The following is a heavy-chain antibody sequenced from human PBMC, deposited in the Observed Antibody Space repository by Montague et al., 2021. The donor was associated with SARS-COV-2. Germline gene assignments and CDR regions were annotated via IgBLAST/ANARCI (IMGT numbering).Heavy chain of an antibody. V-gene: IGHV4-34*01. D-gene: IGHD3-22*01. CDR2: INNSGST. Sequence: SETLSLTCAVYGGSFSGHYWSWIRQPPGKGLEWIGEINNSGSTNYNPYLKSRVTISVDTSKNQFPLKLHSVTAADTAVYHCARGRIEVSMIVVVLTGASYYMDVWGKGTTVTVSS. J-gene: IGHJ6*03. CDR3: ARGRIEVSMIVVVLTGASYYMDV. CDR1: GGSFSGHY.